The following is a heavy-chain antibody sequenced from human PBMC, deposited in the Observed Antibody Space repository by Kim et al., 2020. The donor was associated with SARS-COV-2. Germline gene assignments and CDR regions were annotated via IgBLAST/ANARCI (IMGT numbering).Heavy chain of an antibody. D-gene: IGHD2-21*02. Sequence: GGSLRLSCAASGFTFSSYGMHWVRQAPGKGLEWVAVISYDGSNKYYGDSVKGRFTISRDNSKNTLYLQMNSLRAEDTAVYYCAKDHNCGGDCFLFDYWGLGNLVTVSS. CDR1: GFTFSSYG. V-gene: IGHV3-30*18. J-gene: IGHJ4*02. CDR3: AKDHNCGGDCFLFDY. CDR2: ISYDGSNK.